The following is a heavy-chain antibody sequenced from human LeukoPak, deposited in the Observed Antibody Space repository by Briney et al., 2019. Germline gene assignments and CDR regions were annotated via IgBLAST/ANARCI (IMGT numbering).Heavy chain of an antibody. CDR3: ARDTSSWDYYGMDV. J-gene: IGHJ6*02. CDR2: INHSGST. CDR1: GGSFSGYY. Sequence: SETLSLTCAVYGGSFSGYYWSWIRQPPGKGLEWIGEINHSGSTNYNPSLKSRVTISVDTSKNQFSLKLSSVTAADTAVYYCARDTSSWDYYGMDVWGQGTTVTVSS. V-gene: IGHV4-34*01. D-gene: IGHD6-13*01.